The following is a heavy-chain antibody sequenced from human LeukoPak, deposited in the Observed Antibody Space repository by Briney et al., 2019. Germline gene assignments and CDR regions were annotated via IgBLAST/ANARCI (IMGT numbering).Heavy chain of an antibody. J-gene: IGHJ4*02. CDR2: ISYDGSNK. Sequence: PGRSLRLSCAASGFTFSSYAMHWVRQAPGNGLEWVAVISYDGSNKYYADSVKGRFTISRDNSKNTLYLQMNSLRAEDTAVYYCARDPRGYYYFDYWGQGTLVTVSS. D-gene: IGHD1-1*01. CDR1: GFTFSSYA. V-gene: IGHV3-30*04. CDR3: ARDPRGYYYFDY.